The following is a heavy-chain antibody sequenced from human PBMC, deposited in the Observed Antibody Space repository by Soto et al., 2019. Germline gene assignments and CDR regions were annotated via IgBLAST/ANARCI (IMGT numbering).Heavy chain of an antibody. Sequence: PGGSLRLSCAASGFTLADYGMNWVRQVPGQGLECVSGINWNSGIITYADSGKGRFTISRDNAKNSLDLQMNSLRPEDTGLYHCVNDRARGYSYGYCYYFDSWGQGTMVTVSS. CDR1: GFTLADYG. V-gene: IGHV3-9*01. J-gene: IGHJ4*02. CDR2: INWNSGII. CDR3: VNDRARGYSYGYCYYFDS. D-gene: IGHD5-18*01.